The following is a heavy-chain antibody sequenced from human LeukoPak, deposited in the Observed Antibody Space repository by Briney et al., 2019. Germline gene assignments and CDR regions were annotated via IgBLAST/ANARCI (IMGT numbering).Heavy chain of an antibody. CDR1: GFALSTTRVG. D-gene: IGHD5-18*01. J-gene: IGHJ4*02. V-gene: IGHV2-5*02. Sequence: SGPTLVKPTQTLTLTGTTSGFALSTTRVGVGWIRQPPVKALARLATTSWDDDKRYSASLKSRLTIIKDTSKNQVVLTLTNVDPVDTATYYCAHRCRAYTSPWFLGVFDYWGQGTLVPVSS. CDR2: TSWDDDK. CDR3: AHRCRAYTSPWFLGVFDY.